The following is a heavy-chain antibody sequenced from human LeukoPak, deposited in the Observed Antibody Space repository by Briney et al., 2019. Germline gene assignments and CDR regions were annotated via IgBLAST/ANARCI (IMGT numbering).Heavy chain of an antibody. CDR3: VRSPPHCSGGSCYSGLFDY. J-gene: IGHJ4*02. D-gene: IGHD2-15*01. CDR2: INHSGST. CDR1: GGSFTGSY. Sequence: PSETLSLTSAVYGGSFTGSYWSWIPDPPGTGLECSGEINHSGSTTYNPSLQRRVTISVDTSKHQFSLKLSSVTAADTAVYYCVRSPPHCSGGSCYSGLFDYWGQGTLVTVSS. V-gene: IGHV4-34*01.